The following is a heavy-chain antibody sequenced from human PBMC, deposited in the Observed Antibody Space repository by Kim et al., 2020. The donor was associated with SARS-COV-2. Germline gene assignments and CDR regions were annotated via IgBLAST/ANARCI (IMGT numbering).Heavy chain of an antibody. CDR1: GFTFAAYA. D-gene: IGHD6-19*01. CDR3: AKHFGSSDSEFPH. J-gene: IGHJ1*01. Sequence: GGSLRLSCTASGFTFAAYAMSWVRQAPGKGLEWVSGISGSDGSTDYADSVKGRFVISRDNSQNTLHLQMNSLRGEDTAIYYCAKHFGSSDSEFPHWGQGTLVTVSS. V-gene: IGHV3-23*01. CDR2: ISGSDGST.